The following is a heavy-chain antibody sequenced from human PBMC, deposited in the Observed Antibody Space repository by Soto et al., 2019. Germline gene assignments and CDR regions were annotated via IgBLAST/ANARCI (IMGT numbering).Heavy chain of an antibody. CDR1: GFTFGSYG. D-gene: IGHD3-10*01. CDR3: AKATYYYGSGSYGYFDY. CDR2: ISYDGSNK. J-gene: IGHJ4*02. Sequence: QVQLVESGGGVVQPGRSLRLSCAASGFTFGSYGMHWVRQAPGKGLEWVAVISYDGSNKYYADSVKGRFTISRDNSKNTLYLQMNSLRAEDTAVYYCAKATYYYGSGSYGYFDYWGQGTLVTVSS. V-gene: IGHV3-30*18.